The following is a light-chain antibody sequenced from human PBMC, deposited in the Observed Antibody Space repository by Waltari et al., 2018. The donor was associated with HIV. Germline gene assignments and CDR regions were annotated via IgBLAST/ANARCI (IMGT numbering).Light chain of an antibody. Sequence: SGLTQPASVSGSPGQAITISCTGTSTDIGTYNLVSWYQHLPGKAPKLLIYHIDKRPSAVSNRFSGSKSGDTASLTISGLQADDEADYYCCAYAGSSTFVLFGGGTTLTVL. V-gene: IGLV2-23*02. CDR2: HID. CDR1: STDIGTYNL. J-gene: IGLJ2*01. CDR3: CAYAGSSTFVL.